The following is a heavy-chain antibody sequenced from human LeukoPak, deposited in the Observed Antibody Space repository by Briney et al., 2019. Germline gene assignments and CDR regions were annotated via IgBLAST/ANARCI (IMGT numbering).Heavy chain of an antibody. CDR3: ARNSANWFDP. J-gene: IGHJ5*02. Sequence: SETLSLTCTVSGGSISSSSYYWGWIRQPPGKGLEWIGSIYYSGSTYYNPSLKSRVTISVDTSKNQFSLKLSSVTAADTAVYYCARNSANWFDPWGQGTLVTVSS. CDR2: IYYSGST. CDR1: GGSISSSSYY. V-gene: IGHV4-39*07.